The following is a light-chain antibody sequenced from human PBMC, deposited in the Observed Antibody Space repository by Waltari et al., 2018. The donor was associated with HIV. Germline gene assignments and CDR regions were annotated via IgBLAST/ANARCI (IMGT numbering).Light chain of an antibody. J-gene: IGKJ1*01. CDR2: TSL. Sequence: EIVLTQSPGTLSLSPGDRAIVSCRATQSISNNFLAWFQQKPGQPPRLLIYTSLIRATGIPDRFSGSGAGTDFTLSISKLEPEDFAVYYCHQYGTAPRTFGQGT. CDR3: HQYGTAPRT. V-gene: IGKV3-20*01. CDR1: QSISNNF.